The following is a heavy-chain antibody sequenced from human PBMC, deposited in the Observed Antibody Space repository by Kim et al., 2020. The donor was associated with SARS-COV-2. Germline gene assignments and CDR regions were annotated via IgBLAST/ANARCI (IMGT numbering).Heavy chain of an antibody. J-gene: IGHJ4*02. V-gene: IGHV4-61*01. D-gene: IGHD3-22*01. CDR1: GGSVSSGSYY. Sequence: SETLSLTCTVSGGSVSSGSYYWSWIRQPPGKGLEWIGYIYYSGSTNYNPSLKSRVTISVDTSKNQFSLKLSSVTAADTAVYYCARVGNYYDSSGYYYFDYWGQGTLVTVSS. CDR2: IYYSGST. CDR3: ARVGNYYDSSGYYYFDY.